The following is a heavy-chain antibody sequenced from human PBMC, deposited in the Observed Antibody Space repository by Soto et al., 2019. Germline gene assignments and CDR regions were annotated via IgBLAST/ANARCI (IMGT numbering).Heavy chain of an antibody. CDR1: GFTFSSFE. CDR2: ISNSGRII. J-gene: IGHJ4*02. Sequence: EVQLVECGGGLVQPGGSLKLSCAASGFTFSSFEMNWVRQAPGKGLEWVSYISNSGRIIYYADSVKGRFTISRDDAKNSLYLQMNSLRAEDTAVYYCAREWGTSIAAAFDYWGQGTLVTVSS. D-gene: IGHD6-6*01. CDR3: AREWGTSIAAAFDY. V-gene: IGHV3-48*03.